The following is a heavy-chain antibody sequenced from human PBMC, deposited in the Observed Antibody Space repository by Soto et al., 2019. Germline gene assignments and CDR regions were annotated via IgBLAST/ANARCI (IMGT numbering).Heavy chain of an antibody. D-gene: IGHD6-6*01. CDR2: ISSSGSTI. V-gene: IGHV3-48*03. Sequence: GGSLRLSCAASGFTFSSYEMNWVRQAPGKGLEWVSYISSSGSTIYYADSVKGRFTISRDNAKNSLYLQMNSLRAEDTAVYYCAREWYSSSNWFDPWGQGTLVTVSS. CDR3: AREWYSSSNWFDP. CDR1: GFTFSSYE. J-gene: IGHJ5*02.